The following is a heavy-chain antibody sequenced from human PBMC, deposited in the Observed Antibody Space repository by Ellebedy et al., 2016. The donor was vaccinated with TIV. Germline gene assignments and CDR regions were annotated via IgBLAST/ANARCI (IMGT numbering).Heavy chain of an antibody. J-gene: IGHJ3*02. CDR3: ARDGMAVAPQEIAFDI. D-gene: IGHD5-24*01. CDR2: ISSSSRYI. Sequence: PGGSLRLSCAASGFTFSSYSMNWVRQAPGKGLEWVSSISSSSRYIFYADSVNGRFTISRDNAKNSLYLQMNSLRAEDTAVYYCARDGMAVAPQEIAFDIWGQGTMVTVSS. CDR1: GFTFSSYS. V-gene: IGHV3-21*01.